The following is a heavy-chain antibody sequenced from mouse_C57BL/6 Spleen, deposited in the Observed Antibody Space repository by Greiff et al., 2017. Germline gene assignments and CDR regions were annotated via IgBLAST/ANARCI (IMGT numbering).Heavy chain of an antibody. D-gene: IGHD2-14*01. Sequence: VQLQQPGAELVKPGASVKLSCKASGYTFTSYWMHWVKQRPGRGLEWIGRIDPNSGGTKYNEKFKSKATLTVDKPSSTAYMQRSSLTSEDSAVYVFAVYYVYDGEFAHWGQGTLVTVSA. V-gene: IGHV1-72*01. CDR1: GYTFTSYW. J-gene: IGHJ3*01. CDR2: IDPNSGGT. CDR3: AVYYVYDGEFAH.